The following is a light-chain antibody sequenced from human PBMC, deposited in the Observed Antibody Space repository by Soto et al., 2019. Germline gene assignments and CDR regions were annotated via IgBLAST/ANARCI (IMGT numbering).Light chain of an antibody. Sequence: EIVMTQSPATLSLSPGERATLSCRASQSVNSNLAWYQQKAGQAPRLLIYGTSTRETGIPARFSGSGSGTEFTLTISSLQFEDFEVDYCQQYNNWPRTFGQGTKVDIK. J-gene: IGKJ1*01. CDR1: QSVNSN. CDR3: QQYNNWPRT. CDR2: GTS. V-gene: IGKV3-15*01.